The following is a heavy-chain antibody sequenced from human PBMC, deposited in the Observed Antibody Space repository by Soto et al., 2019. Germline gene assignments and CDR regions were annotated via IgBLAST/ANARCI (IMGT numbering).Heavy chain of an antibody. CDR3: AIAREWELRAYRPQDAFDI. V-gene: IGHV1-2*04. CDR1: GYTFTGYY. Sequence: ASVKVSCKASGYTFTGYYMHWVRQAPGQGLGWMGWINPNSGGTNYAQKFQGWVTMTRDTSISTAYMELSRLRSDDAAVYYCAIAREWELRAYRPQDAFDIWGQGTMVTVSS. D-gene: IGHD1-26*01. J-gene: IGHJ3*02. CDR2: INPNSGGT.